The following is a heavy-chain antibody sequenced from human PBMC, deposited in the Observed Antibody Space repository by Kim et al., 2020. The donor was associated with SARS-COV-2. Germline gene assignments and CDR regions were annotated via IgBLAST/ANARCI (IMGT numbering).Heavy chain of an antibody. CDR1: GFTFSSYS. D-gene: IGHD6-13*01. CDR2: ISSSSSYI. CDR3: ARDRLRYSSSWYNYYYYGMDV. Sequence: GGSLRLSCAASGFTFSSYSMNWVRQAPGKGLEWVSSISSSSSYIYYADSVKGRFTISRDNAKNSLYLQMNSLRAEDTAVYYCARDRLRYSSSWYNYYYYGMDVWGQGTTVTVSS. J-gene: IGHJ6*02. V-gene: IGHV3-21*01.